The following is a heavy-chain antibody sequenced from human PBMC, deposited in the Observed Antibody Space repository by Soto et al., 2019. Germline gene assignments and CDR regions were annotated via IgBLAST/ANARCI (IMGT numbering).Heavy chain of an antibody. J-gene: IGHJ5*02. D-gene: IGHD6-6*01. CDR1: GFTFSSYS. Sequence: SRRLSFAASGFTFSSYSMHWVRPAPGTCLQWVSGISYDGSKKSYEACVRVRFTISRDNSINPPYLQMNSLRAEDTALYYCPRDLFPYSSFSGWFDXLGQGALVTVSX. CDR2: ISYDGSKK. V-gene: IGHV3-30-3*01. CDR3: PRDLFPYSSFSGWFDX.